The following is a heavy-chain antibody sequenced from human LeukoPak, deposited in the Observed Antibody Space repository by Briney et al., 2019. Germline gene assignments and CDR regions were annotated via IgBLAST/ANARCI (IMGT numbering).Heavy chain of an antibody. Sequence: GGSLRLSCAASGNYWMHWVRQAPGKGLVWVSHINSDGSWTSYADSVKGRFTISKDNAKNTVYLQMNNLRAEDTAVYYCVSFYGTYWGRGTLVTVSS. CDR2: INSDGSWT. CDR3: VSFYGTY. D-gene: IGHD2-2*01. V-gene: IGHV3-74*01. J-gene: IGHJ4*02. CDR1: GNYW.